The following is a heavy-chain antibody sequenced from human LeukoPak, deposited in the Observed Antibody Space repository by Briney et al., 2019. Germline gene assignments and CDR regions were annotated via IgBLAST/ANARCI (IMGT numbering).Heavy chain of an antibody. CDR1: GFTFSGSA. D-gene: IGHD3-9*01. V-gene: IGHV3-73*01. Sequence: GGSLRLSCAASGFTFSGSAMHWVRQASGKGPEWVGRIRSKANGYATAYAASVKGRFTISRDDSKNTAYLQMNSLKTEDTAVYYCTRVLRYPDYWGQGTLVTVSS. CDR3: TRVLRYPDY. CDR2: IRSKANGYAT. J-gene: IGHJ4*02.